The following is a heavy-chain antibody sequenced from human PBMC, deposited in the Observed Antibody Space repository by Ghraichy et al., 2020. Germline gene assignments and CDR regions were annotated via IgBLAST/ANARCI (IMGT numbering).Heavy chain of an antibody. D-gene: IGHD1-26*01. J-gene: IGHJ5*02. Sequence: GGSLRLSCAASGFPFNNYGMHWVRQAPGKGLEWVAQIWNDGRNKYYADSVRGRFTISRDNSKNTLYLQMNRLTAEDTAVYYCARLSGTYERGGSWSQGTLVTVSS. V-gene: IGHV3-33*01. CDR3: ARLSGTYERGGS. CDR1: GFPFNNYG. CDR2: IWNDGRNK.